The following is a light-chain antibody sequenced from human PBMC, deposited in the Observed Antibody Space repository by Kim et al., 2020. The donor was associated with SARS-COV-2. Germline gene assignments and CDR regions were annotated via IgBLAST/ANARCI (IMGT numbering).Light chain of an antibody. J-gene: IGLJ2*01. V-gene: IGLV1-51*01. CDR1: SSNIGQKY. CDR2: DNN. Sequence: GQKVSINSPGSSSNIGQKYVSWYQEFTGTAPKLLSYDNNKRHSGIPDRFSGSKSGTSATLGITGLPTGDEADYYCGTWDSSLNGLVFGGGTQLTVL. CDR3: GTWDSSLNGLV.